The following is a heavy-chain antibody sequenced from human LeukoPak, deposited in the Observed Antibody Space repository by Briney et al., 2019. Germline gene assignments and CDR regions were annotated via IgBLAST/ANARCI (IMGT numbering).Heavy chain of an antibody. Sequence: SQTLSLTCTVSGGSISSGGYYWSWIRQPPGKGLEWIGYIYYSGSTNYNPSLKSRVTISVDTSKNQFSLKLSSVTAADTAVYYCARDMPRVDAFDIWGQGTMVTVSS. V-gene: IGHV4-61*08. CDR3: ARDMPRVDAFDI. D-gene: IGHD2-2*01. CDR1: GGSISSGGYY. CDR2: IYYSGST. J-gene: IGHJ3*02.